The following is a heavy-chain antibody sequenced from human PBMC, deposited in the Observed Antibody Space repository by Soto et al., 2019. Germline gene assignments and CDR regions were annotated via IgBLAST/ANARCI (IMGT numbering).Heavy chain of an antibody. CDR1: GFTFSSYA. Sequence: GGSLRLSCAASGFTFSSYAMSWVRQAPGKGLEWVSAISGSGGSTYYADSVKGRFTISRDNSKNTLYLQMNSLRAEDTAVYYCAKDHITIFGVVTHDAFDIWGQGTMVTVSS. D-gene: IGHD3-3*01. J-gene: IGHJ3*02. CDR2: ISGSGGST. V-gene: IGHV3-23*01. CDR3: AKDHITIFGVVTHDAFDI.